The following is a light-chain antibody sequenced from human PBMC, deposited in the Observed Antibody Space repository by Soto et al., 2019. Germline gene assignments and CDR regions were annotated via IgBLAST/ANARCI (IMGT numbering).Light chain of an antibody. V-gene: IGKV3-11*01. CDR3: QHRGNWPPAART. Sequence: EIVLTQSPATLSLSPGERATLSCRASQSVSSYLAWYQQKPGQAPRLLIYDASNSATGIPARFSGSGSGTDFTLTISSLEPEDFAVYYCQHRGNWPPAARTFGGGTKVEIK. CDR1: QSVSSY. J-gene: IGKJ4*01. CDR2: DAS.